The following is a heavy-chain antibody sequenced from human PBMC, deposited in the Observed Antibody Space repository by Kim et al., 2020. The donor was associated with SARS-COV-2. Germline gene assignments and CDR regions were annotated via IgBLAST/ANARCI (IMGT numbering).Heavy chain of an antibody. Sequence: ADPVKGSFPIPRDNSKNTLYLQMNSLRAEDTAIYYCTKARDGSRITMVSDFWGQGTLVTVSS. J-gene: IGHJ4*02. V-gene: IGHV3-23*01. CDR3: TKARDGSRITMVSDF. D-gene: IGHD3-10*01.